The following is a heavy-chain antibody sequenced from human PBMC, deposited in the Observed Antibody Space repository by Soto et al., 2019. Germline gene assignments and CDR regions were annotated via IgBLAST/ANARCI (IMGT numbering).Heavy chain of an antibody. V-gene: IGHV4-30-2*01. Sequence: PSETLSLTCAVSGGSISSGGYSWSWIRQPPGKGLEWIGYIYHSGSTYYNPSLKSRVTISVDRSKNQFSLKLSSVTAADTAVYYCARDRLTTVTTNSFWFDPWGQGTLVTVS. D-gene: IGHD4-4*01. CDR1: GGSISSGGYS. J-gene: IGHJ5*02. CDR3: ARDRLTTVTTNSFWFDP. CDR2: IYHSGST.